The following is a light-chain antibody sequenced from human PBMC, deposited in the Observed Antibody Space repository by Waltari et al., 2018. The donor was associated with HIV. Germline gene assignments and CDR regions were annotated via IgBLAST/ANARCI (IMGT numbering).Light chain of an antibody. V-gene: IGLV2-23*02. J-gene: IGLJ2*01. CDR1: SSDVGTYDL. CDR2: EVT. Sequence: QSALTQPASVSGSPGQSITISCTGASSDVGTYDLVSWYQHLPGKAPKLMIYEVTKRPSGVSNRFSGPQSGNTASLTISGLQTDDEADYYCCTFAGSSTPVVFGGGTKLTVL. CDR3: CTFAGSSTPVV.